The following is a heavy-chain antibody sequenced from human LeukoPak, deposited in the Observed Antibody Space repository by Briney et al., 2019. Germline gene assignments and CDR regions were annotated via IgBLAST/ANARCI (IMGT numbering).Heavy chain of an antibody. D-gene: IGHD3-16*02. CDR3: AKDIRPLGSCRSPNWFDP. Sequence: GGSLRLSCAASGFTFDDYAMHWGLHAPGEGLEWVSGISWNSGSIGYADSVKGRFTISRDKAKNSLYLQMNSLRAEDTALYYCAKDIRPLGSCRSPNWFDPWGQGTLVTVPS. CDR2: ISWNSGSI. J-gene: IGHJ5*02. V-gene: IGHV3-9*01. CDR1: GFTFDDYA.